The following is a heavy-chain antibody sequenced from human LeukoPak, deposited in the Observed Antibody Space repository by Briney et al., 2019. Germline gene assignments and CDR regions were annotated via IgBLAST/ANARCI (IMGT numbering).Heavy chain of an antibody. V-gene: IGHV3-20*04. Sequence: GGSLGLSCSASGFTFDDYGMSWVRQAPGKGLEWVSGINWNGGSTGYADSAKGRFTISRDNAKNSLYLQMNSLRAEDTALYYCARDLVSGSSTDDYWGQGTLVTVSS. CDR1: GFTFDDYG. J-gene: IGHJ4*02. CDR3: ARDLVSGSSTDDY. D-gene: IGHD1-26*01. CDR2: INWNGGST.